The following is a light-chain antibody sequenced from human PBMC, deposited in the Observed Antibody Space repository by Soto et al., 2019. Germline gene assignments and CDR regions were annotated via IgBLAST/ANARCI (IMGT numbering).Light chain of an antibody. V-gene: IGKV3-11*01. CDR2: EAS. J-gene: IGKJ1*01. Sequence: VLTQSPATLSLSPGERATLSCRASPSVLTYIAWYQQKPGQAPRLLIYEASKRATGVPARFSGSGSGTDFTLTISSLEPEDFAVYFCQQRERTCGQGTKVTIK. CDR1: PSVLTY. CDR3: QQRERT.